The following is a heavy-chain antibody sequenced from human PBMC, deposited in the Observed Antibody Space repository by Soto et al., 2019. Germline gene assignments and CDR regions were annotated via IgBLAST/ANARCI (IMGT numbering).Heavy chain of an antibody. CDR2: ISSSDEK. CDR3: ARVLYYGMDV. V-gene: IGHV2-26*01. J-gene: IGHJ6*02. Sequence: QVTLKESGPVLVKPTETFTLTCTFSGFSLSNPRLSVSWIRQPPGKALQWLAHISSSDEKSYSTSLRSRLTISKDTSKSQVVLTMTNMDPVDTATYYCARVLYYGMDVWGQGTTVTVSS. CDR1: GFSLSNPRLS.